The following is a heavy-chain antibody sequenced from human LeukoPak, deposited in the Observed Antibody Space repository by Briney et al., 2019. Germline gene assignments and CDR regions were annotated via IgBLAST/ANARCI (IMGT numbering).Heavy chain of an antibody. Sequence: SQTLSLTCTVSGGSISSGGYYWSWIRQHPGKGLEWIGYIYYSGSTYYNPSLKSRVTISVDTSKNQFSLKLSSVTAADTAVYYCARDSYDSSGYREFDYWGQGTLVTVSS. J-gene: IGHJ4*02. V-gene: IGHV4-31*03. CDR2: IYYSGST. CDR1: GGSISSGGYY. CDR3: ARDSYDSSGYREFDY. D-gene: IGHD3-22*01.